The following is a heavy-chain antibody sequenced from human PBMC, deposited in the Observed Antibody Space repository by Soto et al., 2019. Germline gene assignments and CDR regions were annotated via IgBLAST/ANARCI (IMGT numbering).Heavy chain of an antibody. V-gene: IGHV4-59*01. J-gene: IGHJ4*02. D-gene: IGHD2-2*03. CDR3: AREGNLGRWIQPLDS. Sequence: PSETLSLTCTVSGYSISSYSWSWIRQPPGKGLEWIGNIHYNGNTKYSPSLKSRVTMSVDTSKNHFSLKLISVTTADTAVYFCAREGNLGRWIQPLDSWGQGTLV. CDR1: GYSISSYS. CDR2: IHYNGNT.